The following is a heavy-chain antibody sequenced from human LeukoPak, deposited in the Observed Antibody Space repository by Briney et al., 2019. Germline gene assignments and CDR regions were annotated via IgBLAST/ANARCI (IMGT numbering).Heavy chain of an antibody. J-gene: IGHJ4*02. CDR2: ISSSSSYI. D-gene: IGHD6-19*01. CDR1: GFTFSSYS. Sequence: PGGSLRLSCAASGFTFSSYSMNWVRQAPGKGLEWVSSISSSSSYIYYADSVKGRFTISRDNAKNSLYLQMNCLRAEDTAVYYCASFLATERSSGWWILDYWGQGTLVTVSS. CDR3: ASFLATERSSGWWILDY. V-gene: IGHV3-21*01.